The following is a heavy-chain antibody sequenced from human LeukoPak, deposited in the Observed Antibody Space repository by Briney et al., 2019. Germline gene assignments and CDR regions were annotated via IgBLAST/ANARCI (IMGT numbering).Heavy chain of an antibody. V-gene: IGHV4-59*01. Sequence: SETLSLTCTVSGGSISSYYWSWIRQPPGKGLEWIGYIYYSGSTNYNPSLKSRVTISVDTSKNQFSLKLSSVTAADTAVYYRARDSEFSIFGVVIDYWYFDLWGRGTLVTVSS. D-gene: IGHD3-3*01. J-gene: IGHJ2*01. CDR1: GGSISSYY. CDR3: ARDSEFSIFGVVIDYWYFDL. CDR2: IYYSGST.